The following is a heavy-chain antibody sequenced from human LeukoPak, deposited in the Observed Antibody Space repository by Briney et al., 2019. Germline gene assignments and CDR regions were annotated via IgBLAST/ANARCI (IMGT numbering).Heavy chain of an antibody. CDR3: ARDRLGDYLSYYYYYYMDV. CDR1: GFTFSDYY. Sequence: PGGSLRLSCAASGFTFSDYYMSWIRQAPGKGLEWVSYISSSGSTIYYADSVKGRFTISRDNAKNSLYLQMNSLRAEDTAVYYCARDRLGDYLSYYYYYYMDVWGKGTTVTISS. J-gene: IGHJ6*03. CDR2: ISSSGSTI. D-gene: IGHD4-17*01. V-gene: IGHV3-11*01.